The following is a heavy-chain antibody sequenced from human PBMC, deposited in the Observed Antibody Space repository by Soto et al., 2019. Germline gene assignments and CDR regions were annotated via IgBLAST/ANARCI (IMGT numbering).Heavy chain of an antibody. CDR2: ISGSGGST. CDR1: GFTFSSYA. CDR3: AKARLDCSSTSGYPPTTRYYGMDV. V-gene: IGHV3-23*01. J-gene: IGHJ6*02. Sequence: GGSLRLSCAASGFTFSSYAMSWVRQAPGKGLEWVSAISGSGGSTYYADSVKGRFTISRDNSKNTLYPQMNSLRAEDTAVYYCAKARLDCSSTSGYPPTTRYYGMDVWGQGTTVTVSS. D-gene: IGHD2-2*01.